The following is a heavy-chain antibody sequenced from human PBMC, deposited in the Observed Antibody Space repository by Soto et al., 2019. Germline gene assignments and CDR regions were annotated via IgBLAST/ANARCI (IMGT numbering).Heavy chain of an antibody. Sequence: GESLKISCTASGYNFPGYWIGWVRQMPGKGLEWMGRIAPADSYINYSPSFHGHVTMSVDRSTSTAYLQWGSLKASDTAMYYCVRVPIGHSDDSGYSDSWGQGTQVTVS. J-gene: IGHJ5*01. V-gene: IGHV5-10-1*01. CDR1: GYNFPGYW. D-gene: IGHD3-22*01. CDR3: VRVPIGHSDDSGYSDS. CDR2: IAPADSYI.